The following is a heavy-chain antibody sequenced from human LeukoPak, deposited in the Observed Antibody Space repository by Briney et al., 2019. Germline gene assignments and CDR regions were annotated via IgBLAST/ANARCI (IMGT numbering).Heavy chain of an antibody. CDR2: IYYSGNT. CDR3: ARQTGSGLFILP. D-gene: IGHD3/OR15-3a*01. J-gene: IGHJ4*02. Sequence: SSETLSLTCTVSGGSISSSSYYWGWIRQPPGKGLEWIGSIYYSGNTYYNASLKSQVSISIDTSKNQFSLRLTSVTAADTAVYYCARQTGSGLFILPGGQGTLVTVSS. CDR1: GGSISSSSYY. V-gene: IGHV4-39*01.